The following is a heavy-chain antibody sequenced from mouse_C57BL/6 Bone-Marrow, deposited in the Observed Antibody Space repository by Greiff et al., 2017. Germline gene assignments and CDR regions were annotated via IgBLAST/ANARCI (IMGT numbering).Heavy chain of an antibody. CDR1: GYTFTSYW. D-gene: IGHD1-1*01. CDR2: IHPNSGST. CDR3: AAKVLPYRYFDY. J-gene: IGHJ2*01. Sequence: QVQLQQPGAELVKPGASVKLSCKASGYTFTSYWMHWVKQRPGQGLEWIGMIHPNSGSTNYNEKFKSKATLTVDNSSSTAYMQLSSLTSEDSAVYYCAAKVLPYRYFDYWGQGTTLTVSS. V-gene: IGHV1-64*01.